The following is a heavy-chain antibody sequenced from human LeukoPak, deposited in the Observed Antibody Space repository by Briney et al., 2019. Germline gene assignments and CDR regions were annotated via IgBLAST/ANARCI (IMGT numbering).Heavy chain of an antibody. CDR3: ARDGKGSHASHYYYYYMDV. CDR1: GFTFSSYS. D-gene: IGHD1-26*01. J-gene: IGHJ6*03. CDR2: ISSSSSYI. V-gene: IGHV3-21*01. Sequence: PGGSLRLSCAASGFTFSSYSMNWVRQAPGKGPEWVSSISSSSSYIYYADSVKGRFTISRDNAKNSLYLQMNSLRAEDTAVYYCARDGKGSHASHYYYYYMDVWGKGTTVTVSS.